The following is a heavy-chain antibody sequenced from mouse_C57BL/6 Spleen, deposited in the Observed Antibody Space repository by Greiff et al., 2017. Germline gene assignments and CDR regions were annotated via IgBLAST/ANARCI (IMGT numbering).Heavy chain of an antibody. D-gene: IGHD1-1*01. V-gene: IGHV1-53*01. CDR2: INPSNGGT. Sequence: ASGYTFTSYWMHWVKQRPGQGLEWIGNINPSNGGTNYNEKFKSKATLTVDKSSSTAYMQLSSLTSEDSAVYYCARDGITTVVDGYFGVWGTGAPVPGSS. J-gene: IGHJ1*03. CDR1: GYTFTSYW. CDR3: ARDGITTVVDGYFGV.